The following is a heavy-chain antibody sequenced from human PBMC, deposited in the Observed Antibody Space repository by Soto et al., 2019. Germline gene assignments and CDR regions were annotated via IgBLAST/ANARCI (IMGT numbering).Heavy chain of an antibody. Sequence: QVRLVQSGAEMKKPGASVKVSCRTSGYTFTGYHIHWVRQAPGQGLEWMGWINPHSGGTNYAQEFRGRVTMTRDTSISTAYMEVNSVRSDDTAVYYCARGCSGGTCFLFDIWGQGTLVTVTS. CDR2: INPHSGGT. CDR3: ARGCSGGTCFLFDI. D-gene: IGHD2-15*01. CDR1: GYTFTGYH. V-gene: IGHV1-2*02. J-gene: IGHJ5*02.